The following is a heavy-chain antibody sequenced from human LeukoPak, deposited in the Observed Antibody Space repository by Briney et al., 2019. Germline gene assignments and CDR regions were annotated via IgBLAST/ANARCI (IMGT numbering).Heavy chain of an antibody. CDR2: IYYSGST. D-gene: IGHD6-13*01. CDR1: GGSISSYY. Sequence: SETLSLTCTVSGGSISSYYWGWIRQPPGKGLEWIGSIYYSGSTYYNPSLKSRVTISVDTSKNQFSLKLSSVTAADTAVYYCARGLAAAADYWGQGTLVTVSS. J-gene: IGHJ4*02. CDR3: ARGLAAAADY. V-gene: IGHV4-39*07.